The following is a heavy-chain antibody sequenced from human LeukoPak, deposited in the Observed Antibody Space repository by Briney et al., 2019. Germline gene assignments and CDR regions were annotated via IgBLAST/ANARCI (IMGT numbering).Heavy chain of an antibody. V-gene: IGHV4-31*03. CDR3: ARGDYYDSNGYYYFDY. D-gene: IGHD3-22*01. Sequence: SETLSLTCTVSGGAISSGGYYWSWIRQHPGQGLVWIGYIYNSGSTSYSPSLKSRVTISVDTSKNRFSLRLSAVTAADTAVYYCARGDYYDSNGYYYFDYWGQGTLVTVSS. CDR2: IYNSGST. CDR1: GGAISSGGYY. J-gene: IGHJ4*02.